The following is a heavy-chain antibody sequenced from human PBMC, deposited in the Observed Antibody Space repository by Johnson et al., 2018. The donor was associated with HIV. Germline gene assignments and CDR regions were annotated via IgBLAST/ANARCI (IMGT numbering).Heavy chain of an antibody. CDR2: IHWNGGST. Sequence: VQLVESGGGLVQPGGSLRLSCAASGFTFDDYGMSWVRQAPGKGLEWVSGIHWNGGSTGYADSVKGRFTISRDNAKNSLYLQMNSLRAEDTALYYCARDLGSGYNDAFDIWGQGTMVTISS. CDR3: ARDLGSGYNDAFDI. CDR1: GFTFDDYG. J-gene: IGHJ3*02. V-gene: IGHV3-20*04. D-gene: IGHD3-22*01.